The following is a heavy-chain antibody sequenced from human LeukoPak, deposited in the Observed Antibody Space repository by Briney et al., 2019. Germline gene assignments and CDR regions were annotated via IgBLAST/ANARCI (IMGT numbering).Heavy chain of an antibody. V-gene: IGHV3-30*18. Sequence: GGSLRLSCAASGFTFSSYGMHWVRQAPGKGLEWVAVISYDGSNKYYADSVKGRFTISRDNSKNTLYLQMNSLRAEDTAVYYCAKDILSSYDYVSWGQGTLVTVSS. CDR2: ISYDGSNK. J-gene: IGHJ5*02. CDR3: AKDILSSYDYVS. D-gene: IGHD3-16*01. CDR1: GFTFSSYG.